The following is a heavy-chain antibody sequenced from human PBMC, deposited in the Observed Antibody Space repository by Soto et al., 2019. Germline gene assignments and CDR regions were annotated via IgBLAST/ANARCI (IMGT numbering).Heavy chain of an antibody. CDR1: GYTFTSYG. V-gene: IGHV1-18*01. CDR3: ARDSEAAAGRSIDPDY. Sequence: ASVKVSCKASGYTFTSYGISWVRHAPGQGLEWMGWISAYNGNTNYAQKLQGRVTMTTDTSTSTAYMELRSLRSDDTAVYYCARDSEAAAGRSIDPDYWGQGTLVTVSS. CDR2: ISAYNGNT. D-gene: IGHD6-13*01. J-gene: IGHJ4*02.